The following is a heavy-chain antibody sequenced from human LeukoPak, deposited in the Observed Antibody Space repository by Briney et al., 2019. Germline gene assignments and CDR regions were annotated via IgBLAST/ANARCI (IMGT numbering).Heavy chain of an antibody. Sequence: GGSLRLSCAASGFTFSNYGMHWVRQAPGKGLEWVAFIRYDGDSTHYADSVKGRFTISRDNSKNTLYLQMNSLRAEDTAVYYCAKDQETYYDFWSGQGGDYWGQGTLVTVSS. CDR2: IRYDGDST. V-gene: IGHV3-30*02. J-gene: IGHJ4*02. CDR3: AKDQETYYDFWSGQGGDY. D-gene: IGHD3-3*01. CDR1: GFTFSNYG.